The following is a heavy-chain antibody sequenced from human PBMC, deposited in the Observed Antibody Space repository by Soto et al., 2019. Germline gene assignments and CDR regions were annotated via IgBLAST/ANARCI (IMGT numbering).Heavy chain of an antibody. D-gene: IGHD3-22*01. V-gene: IGHV3-48*03. CDR3: ARDLTTLDY. Sequence: PVGSLRLSCAASGFTFSSYEVNWVRQAPGKGLEWVPYISSSGSTIYYADSVKGRFTISRDNAKNSLYLQMNSLRAEDTAVYYCARDLTTLDYWGQGTLVTVSS. CDR2: ISSSGSTI. J-gene: IGHJ4*02. CDR1: GFTFSSYE.